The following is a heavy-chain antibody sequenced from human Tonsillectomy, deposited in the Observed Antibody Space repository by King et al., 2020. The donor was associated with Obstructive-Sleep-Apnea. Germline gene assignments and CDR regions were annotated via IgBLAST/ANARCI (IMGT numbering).Heavy chain of an antibody. V-gene: IGHV4-59*12. CDR2: IYYSGYT. CDR3: ARDGYQSKGYFDL. Sequence: LQLQESGPGLVKPSETLSLTCTVSGGSISSYYWSWIRQPPGKGLEWIGSIYYSGYTDYNPPLRSRVTISVDTSKNQFFLILNSVTAADTAVYFCARDGYQSKGYFDLWGRGTLVTVSS. CDR1: GGSISSYY. D-gene: IGHD5-12*01. J-gene: IGHJ2*01.